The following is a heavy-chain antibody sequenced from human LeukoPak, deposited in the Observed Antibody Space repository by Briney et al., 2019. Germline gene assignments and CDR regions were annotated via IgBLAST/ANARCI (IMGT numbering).Heavy chain of an antibody. CDR1: GYTFTAYH. V-gene: IGHV1-2*02. J-gene: IGHJ6*02. CDR2: INPNSGGT. D-gene: IGHD2-2*01. CDR3: ARDHLVIPGGYEDHYYGMDV. Sequence: GASVKVSCKASGYTFTAYHMHWVRQAPGQGLEWMGWINPNSGGTNYAQKFQGRVTMTRDTSISTANMELSRLRSDDTAVYYCARDHLVIPGGYEDHYYGMDVWGQGTTVTVSS.